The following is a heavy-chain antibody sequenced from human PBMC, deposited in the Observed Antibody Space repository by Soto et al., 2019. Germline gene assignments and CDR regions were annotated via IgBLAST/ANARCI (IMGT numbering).Heavy chain of an antibody. CDR2: IDPSDSYT. V-gene: IGHV5-10-1*01. CDR3: ARGDIVVVPAAMAYYYYGMDV. J-gene: IGHJ6*02. CDR1: GYSFTSYW. D-gene: IGHD2-2*01. Sequence: PGESLKISCKGSGYSFTSYWISWVRQMPGKGLEWMGRIDPSDSYTNNSPSFQGHVTISADKSISTAYLQWSSLKASDTAMYYCARGDIVVVPAAMAYYYYGMDVWGQGTTVTVSS.